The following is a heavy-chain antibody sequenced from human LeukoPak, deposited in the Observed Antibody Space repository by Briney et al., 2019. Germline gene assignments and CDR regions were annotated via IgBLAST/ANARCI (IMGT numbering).Heavy chain of an antibody. Sequence: GGSLRLSCAASGFTFSSYGMHWVRQAPGKGLEWVAFIRYDGSNKYYADSVKGRFTISRDNSKNTLYLQMNSLRAEDTAVYYCASLVRGIAARDFDYWGQGTLVTVSS. J-gene: IGHJ4*02. V-gene: IGHV3-30*02. D-gene: IGHD6-6*01. CDR2: IRYDGSNK. CDR3: ASLVRGIAARDFDY. CDR1: GFTFSSYG.